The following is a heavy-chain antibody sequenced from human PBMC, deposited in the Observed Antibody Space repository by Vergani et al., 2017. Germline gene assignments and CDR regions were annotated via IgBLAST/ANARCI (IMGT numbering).Heavy chain of an antibody. V-gene: IGHV5-51*01. Sequence: EVQLVQSGAEVKKPGESLKISCKGSRYSFTSYWIGWVRQMPGKGLEWMGIIYPGDSDTRYSPSFQGRVTISADKSISTAYLQWSSLKASDTAMYYCARHRGWGLVVVAATPWYYYYGMDVWGQGTTVTVSS. CDR1: RYSFTSYW. CDR3: ARHRGWGLVVVAATPWYYYYGMDV. CDR2: IYPGDSDT. D-gene: IGHD2-15*01. J-gene: IGHJ6*02.